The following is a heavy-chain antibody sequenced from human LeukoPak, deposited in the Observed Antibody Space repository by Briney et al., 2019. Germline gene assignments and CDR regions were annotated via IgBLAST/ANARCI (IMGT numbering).Heavy chain of an antibody. Sequence: PGGSLRLSCAASGFTFDDYAMHWVRQAPGKGLEWVSGIRNSGSIAYADSVKGRFTISRDNAKNSLYLQMNSLRAEDMAFYYCAKNRRRGYFGSGSNFDYWGQGTLVTVSS. D-gene: IGHD3-10*01. V-gene: IGHV3-9*03. CDR2: IRNSGSI. CDR3: AKNRRRGYFGSGSNFDY. CDR1: GFTFDDYA. J-gene: IGHJ4*02.